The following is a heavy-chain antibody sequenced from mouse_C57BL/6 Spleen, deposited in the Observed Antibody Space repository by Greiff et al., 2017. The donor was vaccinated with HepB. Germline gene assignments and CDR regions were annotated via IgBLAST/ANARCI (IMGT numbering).Heavy chain of an antibody. CDR1: GYTFTSYW. CDR2: IHPNSGST. D-gene: IGHD2-1*01. CDR3: ARCFGNYKDYAMDY. J-gene: IGHJ4*01. V-gene: IGHV1-64*01. Sequence: VQLQQPGAELEKPGASVKLSCKASGYTFTSYWMHWVKQRPGQGLEWIGMIHPNSGSTNYNEKFKSKATLTVDKSSSTAYMQLSSLTSEDSAVYYCARCFGNYKDYAMDYWGQGTSVTVSS.